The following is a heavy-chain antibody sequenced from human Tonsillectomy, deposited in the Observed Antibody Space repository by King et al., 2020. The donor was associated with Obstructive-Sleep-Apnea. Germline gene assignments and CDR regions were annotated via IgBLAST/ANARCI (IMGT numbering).Heavy chain of an antibody. CDR1: GGSISSSNYY. Sequence: QLQESGPGLVKPSETLSLSCTVSGGSISSSNYYWGWIRQPPGKGLEWIGNIYYSGRTYYNPSLKSRVTISVDTSKNQVSLKVSSVTAADPAVYYCARDPYSSGWYWYFDLWGRGTLVTVSS. J-gene: IGHJ2*01. V-gene: IGHV4-39*07. CDR3: ARDPYSSGWYWYFDL. D-gene: IGHD6-19*01. CDR2: IYYSGRT.